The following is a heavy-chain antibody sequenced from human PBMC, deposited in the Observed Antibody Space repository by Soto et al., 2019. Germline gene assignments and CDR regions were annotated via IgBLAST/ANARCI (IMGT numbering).Heavy chain of an antibody. CDR1: GFTFSSYG. CDR2: ISYDGSNK. Sequence: SLRLSCAASGFTFSSYGMHWVRQAPGKGLEWVAVISYDGSNKYYADSVKGRFTISRDNSKNTLYLQMNSLRAEDTALYYCARGGAYYGSGSPMDVWGKGTTVTVSS. V-gene: IGHV3-30*03. CDR3: ARGGAYYGSGSPMDV. D-gene: IGHD3-10*01. J-gene: IGHJ6*03.